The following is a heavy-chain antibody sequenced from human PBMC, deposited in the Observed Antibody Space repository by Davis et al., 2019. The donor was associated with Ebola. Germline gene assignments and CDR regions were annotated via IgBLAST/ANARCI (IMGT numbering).Heavy chain of an antibody. V-gene: IGHV3-30*18. CDR3: AKDYYPHGMDV. CDR1: DSPSVAMA. Sequence: GGSLNSPVQPLDSPSVAMACTGSARLQARGWSGWQLYADSVKGRFTISRDNSKNTLYLQMNSLRAEDTAVYYCAKDYYPHGMDVWGKGTTVTVSS. D-gene: IGHD3-22*01. J-gene: IGHJ6*04.